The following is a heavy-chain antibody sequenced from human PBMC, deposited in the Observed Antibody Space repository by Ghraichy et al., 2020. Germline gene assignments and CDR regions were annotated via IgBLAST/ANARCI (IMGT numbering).Heavy chain of an antibody. Sequence: SETLSLTCAVYGGSFSGYYWSWIRQPPGKGLEWIREINHSGSTNYNPSLKSRVTISVDTSKNQFSLRLTSVTAADTAVYYCARYYSNFAYGVWCQGNTVTVSS. CDR2: INHSGST. CDR3: ARYYSNFAYGV. D-gene: IGHD4-11*01. V-gene: IGHV4-34*01. CDR1: GGSFSGYY. J-gene: IGHJ6*02.